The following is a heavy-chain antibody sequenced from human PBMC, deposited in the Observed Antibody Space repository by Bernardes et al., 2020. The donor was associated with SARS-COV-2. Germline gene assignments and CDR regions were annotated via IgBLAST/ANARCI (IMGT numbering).Heavy chain of an antibody. J-gene: IGHJ4*02. CDR2: ISSSSRYI. V-gene: IGHV3-21*01. Sequence: GGSLRLSCAASGFTFSTYTMNWVRQAPGKGLAWISSISSSSRYIYYADSVKGRFTISRDNAKNSLYLQMKSLRAEDTAVYYCARTTEYFDYWGQGALVTVSA. CDR3: ARTTEYFDY. CDR1: GFTFSTYT.